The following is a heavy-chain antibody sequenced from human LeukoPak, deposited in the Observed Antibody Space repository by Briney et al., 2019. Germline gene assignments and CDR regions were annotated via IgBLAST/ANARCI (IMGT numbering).Heavy chain of an antibody. V-gene: IGHV3-49*04. CDR2: IRSKAHGGTT. CDR3: TRGDYYDTSGYYFLFDY. D-gene: IGHD3-22*01. CDR1: GFTFGDYG. Sequence: GGSLRLSCTASGFTFGDYGMSWVRQAPGKGLEGVGFIRSKAHGGTTEYAASVKGRFTISRDDSKSIAYLQMNSLKTEDTAVYYCTRGDYYDTSGYYFLFDYWGQGTLVTVSS. J-gene: IGHJ4*02.